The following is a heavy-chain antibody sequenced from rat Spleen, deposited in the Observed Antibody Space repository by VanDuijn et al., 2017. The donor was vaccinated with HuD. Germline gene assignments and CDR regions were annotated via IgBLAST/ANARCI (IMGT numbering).Heavy chain of an antibody. Sequence: EVQLVESGGDLVQPGRSLKLTCAASGFTFSHYGMAWVRQAPKKGLEWVAAIVDDGSNTYYRDSVKGRFPISRDNAKNTLYLQMDSLRSEDTATYYCVRQWDYWGQGVMVTVSS. CDR2: IVDDGSNT. J-gene: IGHJ2*01. CDR1: GFTFSHYG. CDR3: VRQWDY. V-gene: IGHV5-29*01.